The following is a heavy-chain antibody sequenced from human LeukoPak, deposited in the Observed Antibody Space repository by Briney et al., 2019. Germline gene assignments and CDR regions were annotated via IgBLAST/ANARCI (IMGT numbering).Heavy chain of an antibody. CDR1: GGSISSGGYY. CDR2: IYHSGST. Sequence: PSQTLSLTCTVSGGSISSGGYYWSWIRQPPGKGLEWIGYIYHSGSTYYNPSLKSRVTISVDTSTNQFSLKLNSVTAADTAVYYCASLTVTKTSDYWGQGTLVTVSS. J-gene: IGHJ4*02. CDR3: ASLTVTKTSDY. D-gene: IGHD4-17*01. V-gene: IGHV4-30-2*01.